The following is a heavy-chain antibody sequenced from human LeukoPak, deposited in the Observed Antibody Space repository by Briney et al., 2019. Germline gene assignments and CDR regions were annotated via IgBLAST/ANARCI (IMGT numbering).Heavy chain of an antibody. D-gene: IGHD1-26*01. V-gene: IGHV3-23*01. Sequence: GGSLRLSCAASGFTLSSYAMSWVRQAPGKGLEWVSAISGSGGSTYYADSVKGRFTISRDNSKNTLYLQMNSLRAEDTAVYYCAKNRGSVDAFDIWGQGTMVTVSS. J-gene: IGHJ3*02. CDR3: AKNRGSVDAFDI. CDR2: ISGSGGST. CDR1: GFTLSSYA.